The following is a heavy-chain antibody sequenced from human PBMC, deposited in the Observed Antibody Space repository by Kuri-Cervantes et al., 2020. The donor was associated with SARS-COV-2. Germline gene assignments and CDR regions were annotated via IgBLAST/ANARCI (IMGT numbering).Heavy chain of an antibody. J-gene: IGHJ4*02. CDR3: ARDSVVPAAIPLYDTDY. Sequence: SETLSLTCTVSGGSISSSSYYWVWVRQPPGKGLEWIGSISYSGNTYYNPSLKSRVTISVDTYRNQFSLKLSSVTAEKTAGYSGARDSVVPAAIPLYDTDYWGQGTLVTVSS. CDR1: GGSISSSSYY. D-gene: IGHD2-2*02. CDR2: ISYSGNT. V-gene: IGHV4-39*07.